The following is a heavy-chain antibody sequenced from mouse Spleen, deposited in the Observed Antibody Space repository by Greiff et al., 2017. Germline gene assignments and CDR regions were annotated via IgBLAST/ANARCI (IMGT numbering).Heavy chain of an antibody. CDR1: GYSITSGYD. CDR2: ISYSGST. D-gene: IGHD1-1*01. CDR3: ARGNYGSSGYFDV. Sequence: EVQLQESGPGMVKPSQSLSLTCTVTGYSITSGYDWHWIRHFPGNKLEWMGYISYSGSTNYNPSLKSRISITHDTSKNHFFLKLNSVTTEDTATYYCARGNYGSSGYFDVWGAGTTVTVSS. J-gene: IGHJ1*01. V-gene: IGHV3-1*01.